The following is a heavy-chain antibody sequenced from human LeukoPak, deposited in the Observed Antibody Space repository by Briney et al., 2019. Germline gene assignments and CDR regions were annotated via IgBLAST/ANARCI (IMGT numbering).Heavy chain of an antibody. CDR3: ARGGSNDAFDI. J-gene: IGHJ3*02. Sequence: TSETLSLTCTVSGGSISISSYYWGWIRQPPGKWLGWIRSIYYSGSTYYNPSLKSRVTISVDTSKNQFCLKLSSVTAADTAVYCCARGGSNDAFDIWGQGTMVTVSS. CDR2: IYYSGST. CDR1: GGSISISSYY. D-gene: IGHD2-15*01. V-gene: IGHV4-39*07.